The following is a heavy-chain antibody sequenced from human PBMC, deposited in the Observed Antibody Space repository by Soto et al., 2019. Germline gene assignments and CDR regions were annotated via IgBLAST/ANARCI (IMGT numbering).Heavy chain of an antibody. J-gene: IGHJ4*02. D-gene: IGHD2-15*01. CDR2: ISYDGSNK. CDR3: ATKIVAATSDY. V-gene: IGHV3-30*03. Sequence: GGSLRLSCAASGFTFSSYDMHWVRQAPGKGLEWVAVISYDGSNKYYADSVKGRFTISRDNSKNTLYLQMNSLRTEDMAVYYCATKIVAATSDYWGQGTLVTVSS. CDR1: GFTFSSYD.